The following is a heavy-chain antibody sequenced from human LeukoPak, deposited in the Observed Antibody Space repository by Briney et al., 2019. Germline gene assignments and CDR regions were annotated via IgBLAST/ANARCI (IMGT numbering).Heavy chain of an antibody. CDR3: TRDQNWKEDY. J-gene: IGHJ4*02. D-gene: IGHD1-1*01. CDR2: IKQDGSKG. Sequence: GGSLRLSCAASGFTFSSYWMSWVRQAPGKGLEWVANIKQDGSKGYYVDSVKGRFTISRDNAKNSLYLQMSSLRVEDTAIYYCTRDQNWKEDYWGQGTLVTVSS. V-gene: IGHV3-7*01. CDR1: GFTFSSYW.